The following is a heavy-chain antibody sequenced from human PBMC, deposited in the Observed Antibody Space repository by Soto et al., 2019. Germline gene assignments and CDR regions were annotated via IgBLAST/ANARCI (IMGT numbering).Heavy chain of an antibody. Sequence: QVQLQQWGAGLLKPSETLSLTCAVYGGSFSGYYWSWIRQPPGKGLEWIGEINHSGSTNYNPSLKSRVTISGDTSKNQFSLKLSSVTAADTAVYYCARWGSGWYYFGYWGQGTLVTVSS. V-gene: IGHV4-34*01. J-gene: IGHJ4*02. CDR3: ARWGSGWYYFGY. CDR2: INHSGST. CDR1: GGSFSGYY. D-gene: IGHD6-19*01.